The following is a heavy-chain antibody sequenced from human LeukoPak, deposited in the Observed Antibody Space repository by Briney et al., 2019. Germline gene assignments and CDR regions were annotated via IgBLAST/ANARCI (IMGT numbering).Heavy chain of an antibody. CDR2: IRYDGNTE. Sequence: GGSLRLSCAASGFTFSSYGMHWVRQAPGKGLEWVAFIRYDGNTEYYADSVRGRFTISRDNSKNTLYLQMNSLRTEDTAVYYCAKDLESGGYYPRGADYWGQGTLVTVSS. CDR3: AKDLESGGYYPRGADY. J-gene: IGHJ4*02. D-gene: IGHD3-22*01. V-gene: IGHV3-30*02. CDR1: GFTFSSYG.